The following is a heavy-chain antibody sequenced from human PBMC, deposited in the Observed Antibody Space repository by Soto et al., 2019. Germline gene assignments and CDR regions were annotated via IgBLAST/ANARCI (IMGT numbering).Heavy chain of an antibody. D-gene: IGHD3-9*01. CDR1: GYTFTSYG. CDR3: ASHYDILTGYSYYYGMDV. Sequence: QVQLVQSGAEVKKPGASVKVSCKASGYTFTSYGISWVRQAPGQGLEWMGWISAYNGNTNYAQKLQGRVTMTTDTSTSTAYMELSSLRYDDTAVYYSASHYDILTGYSYYYGMDVWGQGTTVTVSS. CDR2: ISAYNGNT. V-gene: IGHV1-18*01. J-gene: IGHJ6*02.